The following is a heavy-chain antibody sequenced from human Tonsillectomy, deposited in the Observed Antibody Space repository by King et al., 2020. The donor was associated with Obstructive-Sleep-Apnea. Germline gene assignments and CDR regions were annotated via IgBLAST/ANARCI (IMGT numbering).Heavy chain of an antibody. J-gene: IGHJ4*02. CDR1: GFTFSSYG. CDR3: AKSLGASAVAAPYFDY. Sequence: VQLVQSGGGVVQPGRSLRLSCAASGFTFSSYGMNWVRQAPGKGLEWVAFIRYDGNNKYYADSVKGRFTISRDNSKNTLYLQMNSLRAEDTAVYYCAKSLGASAVAAPYFDYWGQGTLVTVSS. CDR2: IRYDGNNK. V-gene: IGHV3-30*02. D-gene: IGHD6-19*01.